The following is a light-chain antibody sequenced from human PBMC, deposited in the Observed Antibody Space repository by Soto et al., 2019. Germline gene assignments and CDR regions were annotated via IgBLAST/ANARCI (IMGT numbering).Light chain of an antibody. CDR1: RSVSSGF. J-gene: IGKJ1*01. Sequence: EILLTQSPGTLSLSPGARPTLSCRSSRSVSSGFLAWYQQKPGQAPRLLIYGASSRATGIPDRFSGSGSGTDFTLTISRLEPEDFAVYHCQQYGSSPPTWTFGQGTKVEIK. CDR3: QQYGSSPPTWT. V-gene: IGKV3-20*01. CDR2: GAS.